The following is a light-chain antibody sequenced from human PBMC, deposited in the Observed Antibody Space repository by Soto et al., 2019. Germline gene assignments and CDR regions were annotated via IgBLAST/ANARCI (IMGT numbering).Light chain of an antibody. V-gene: IGKV1-39*01. J-gene: IGKJ3*01. Sequence: EIQMTQSPYSLSAAVGDRVTITCRASQNINTYLNWYQQKPGKAPKLLIFDAASLQSGVPSRFSGSGSRKDLTLTTTSLQPEDFATYYCQQTYSAQFTFGPGTKVDIX. CDR1: QNINTY. CDR3: QQTYSAQFT. CDR2: DAA.